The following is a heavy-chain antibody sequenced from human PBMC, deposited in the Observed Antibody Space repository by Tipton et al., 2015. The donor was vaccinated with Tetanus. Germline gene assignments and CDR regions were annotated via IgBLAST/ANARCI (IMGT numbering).Heavy chain of an antibody. CDR1: RGSINSGTFY. J-gene: IGHJ5*02. V-gene: IGHV4-39*01. D-gene: IGHD2-21*02. CDR2: IYYNGNM. Sequence: TLSLTCTVSRGSINSGTFYWDWIRQPPGKGLEWIGNIYYNGNMLENPSLKGRVTLSLDKSKNQFSSNLTSVTAADTAVYYCARTADNWFDPWGQGILVTVSS. CDR3: ARTADNWFDP.